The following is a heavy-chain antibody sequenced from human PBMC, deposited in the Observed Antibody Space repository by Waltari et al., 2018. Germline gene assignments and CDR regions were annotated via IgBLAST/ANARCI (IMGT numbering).Heavy chain of an antibody. CDR1: GGSISSSSYY. J-gene: IGHJ6*03. CDR2: IYYSGST. CDR3: ARHIIGDGYNLRYYYYYMDV. V-gene: IGHV4-39*01. Sequence: QLQLQESGPGLVKPSETLSLTCTVSGGSISSSSYYWGWIRQPPGKGLEWIGSIYYSGSTYYNPSLKSRVTISVDTSKNQFSLKLSSVTAADTAVYYCARHIIGDGYNLRYYYYYMDVWGKGTTVTVSS. D-gene: IGHD5-12*01.